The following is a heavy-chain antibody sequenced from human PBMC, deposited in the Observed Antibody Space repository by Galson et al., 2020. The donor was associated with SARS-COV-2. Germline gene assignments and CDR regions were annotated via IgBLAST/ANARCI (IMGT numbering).Heavy chain of an antibody. J-gene: IGHJ5*02. Sequence: SETLSLTCTVSGGSISSGSYYWSWIRQPAGKGLEWIGRIYTSGSTNYNPALKSRVTISVDTSKNQFALQLRSVTAADTAGYYAAVGRGWLLPSSWGQGTLVTVSS. D-gene: IGHD3-22*01. CDR3: AVGRGWLLPSS. CDR2: IYTSGST. V-gene: IGHV4-61*02. CDR1: GGSISSGSYY.